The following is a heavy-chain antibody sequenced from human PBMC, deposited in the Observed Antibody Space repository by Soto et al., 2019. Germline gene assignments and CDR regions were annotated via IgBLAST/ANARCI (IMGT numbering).Heavy chain of an antibody. CDR2: IYYSGST. CDR1: GGSVSSGSYY. D-gene: IGHD5-12*01. V-gene: IGHV4-61*01. CDR3: ARDTVATISYPRFDP. J-gene: IGHJ5*02. Sequence: PSETLSLTCTVSGGSVSSGSYYWSWIRQPPGKGLEWIGYIYYSGSTNYNPSLKSRVTISVDTSKSQFSLKLSSVTAADTAVYYCARDTVATISYPRFDPWGQGTLVTVSS.